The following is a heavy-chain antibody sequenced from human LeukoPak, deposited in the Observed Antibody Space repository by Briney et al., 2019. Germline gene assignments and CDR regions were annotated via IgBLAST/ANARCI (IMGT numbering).Heavy chain of an antibody. V-gene: IGHV4-39*01. Sequence: PSETLSLTCTVSGGSISSSSYYWGWIRQPPGKGLEWIGSIYYSGSTYYNPSLKSRVTISVDTSKNQFSLKLSSVTAADTAVYYCASGGRGYYDSSGYYYGDYYYMDVWGKGTTVTISS. J-gene: IGHJ6*03. D-gene: IGHD3-22*01. CDR1: GGSISSSSYY. CDR3: ASGGRGYYDSSGYYYGDYYYMDV. CDR2: IYYSGST.